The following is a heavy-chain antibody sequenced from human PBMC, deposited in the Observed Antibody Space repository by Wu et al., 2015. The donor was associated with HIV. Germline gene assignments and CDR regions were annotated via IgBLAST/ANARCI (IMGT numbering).Heavy chain of an antibody. J-gene: IGHJ6*02. CDR2: MSPTTGNT. CDR3: TRGRQYLANAFYYGLDV. CDR1: GDSFTSYD. D-gene: IGHD2-2*01. Sequence: QVQLVQSGAEVKKPGASVKVSCKASGDSFTSYDINWVRQAPGQGLEWMGWMSPTTGNTGYAHRFQGRLTMTRNTSMSTAYMELSSLRSEDTAVYYCTRGRQYLANAFYYGLDVWGQGPRSPSP. V-gene: IGHV1-8*01.